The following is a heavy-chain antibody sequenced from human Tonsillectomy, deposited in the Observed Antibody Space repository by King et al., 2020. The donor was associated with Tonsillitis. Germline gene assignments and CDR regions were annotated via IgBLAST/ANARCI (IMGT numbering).Heavy chain of an antibody. CDR2: ISYDGSHK. D-gene: IGHD6-19*01. V-gene: IGHV3-30*04. Sequence: QLVQSGGGVVQPGTSLRLSCAASGFTSSSYAMHWVRQAPGKGLEWVAVISYDGSHKDNADSVKGRFISSRDNSKNTLYLQMNSLRAEDTAMYYCAREIRSGIAVAGTYHYYYGMDVWGQGTMVTVSS. CDR3: AREIRSGIAVAGTYHYYYGMDV. CDR1: GFTSSSYA. J-gene: IGHJ6*02.